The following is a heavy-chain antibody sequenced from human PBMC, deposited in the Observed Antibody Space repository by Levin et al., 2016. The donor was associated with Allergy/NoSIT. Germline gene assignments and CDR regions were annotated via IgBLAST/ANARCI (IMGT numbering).Heavy chain of an antibody. V-gene: IGHV4-59*01. CDR3: ARGQLPPRNYYYYYMDV. D-gene: IGHD5-18*01. J-gene: IGHJ6*03. CDR1: GGSISSYY. Sequence: SETLSLTCTVSGGSISSYYWSWIRQPPGKGLEWIGYIYYSGSTNYNPSLKSRVTISVDTSKNQFSLKLSSVTAADTAVYYCARGQLPPRNYYYYYMDVWGKGTTVTVSS. CDR2: IYYSGST.